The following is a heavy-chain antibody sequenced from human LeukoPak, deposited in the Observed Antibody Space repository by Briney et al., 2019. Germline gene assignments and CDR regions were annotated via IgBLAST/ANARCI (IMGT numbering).Heavy chain of an antibody. CDR3: STAPSHYFSFDY. D-gene: IGHD3-10*01. J-gene: IGHJ4*02. CDR1: GYYFTSYW. Sequence: GESLQISCIGSGYYFTSYWIGWARPMPGKGLEWMGNIFHGDYETRYSTSFQGHVTISADKSISTAYLQWSSLKASDTAIYYCSTAPSHYFSFDYWGQGTLVTVSS. CDR2: IFHGDYET. V-gene: IGHV5-51*01.